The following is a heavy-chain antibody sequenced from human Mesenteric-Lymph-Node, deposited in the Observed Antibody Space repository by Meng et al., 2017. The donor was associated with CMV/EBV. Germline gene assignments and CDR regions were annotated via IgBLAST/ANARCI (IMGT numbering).Heavy chain of an antibody. J-gene: IGHJ4*02. D-gene: IGHD3-22*01. CDR2: ISYIGST. Sequence: SETLSLTCTVSGGSISSGDYYWSWIRQTPGKGLEWIGYISYIGSTQYNPSLKSRVTISKDTSKSQLSLSLRSVTAADTAVYYCARRALGSGYFYEDYWGQGTLVTVSS. CDR3: ARRALGSGYFYEDY. V-gene: IGHV4-30-4*08. CDR1: GGSISSGDYY.